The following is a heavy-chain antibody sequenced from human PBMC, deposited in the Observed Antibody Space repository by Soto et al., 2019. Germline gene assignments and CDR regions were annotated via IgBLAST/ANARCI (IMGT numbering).Heavy chain of an antibody. J-gene: IGHJ4*02. V-gene: IGHV3-7*01. CDR1: GFTFSSYW. D-gene: IGHD1-7*01. Sequence: GGSLRLSCAASGFTFSSYWMSWVRQAPGKGLEWVANIKQDGSEKYYVDSVKGRFTISRDNAKNSLYLQMNSLRAEDTAVYYCARDIKEDWNYDMDYWGQGTLVTVSS. CDR3: ARDIKEDWNYDMDY. CDR2: IKQDGSEK.